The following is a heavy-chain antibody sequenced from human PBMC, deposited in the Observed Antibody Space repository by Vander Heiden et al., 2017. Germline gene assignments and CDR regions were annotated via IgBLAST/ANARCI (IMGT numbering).Heavy chain of an antibody. J-gene: IGHJ4*02. CDR2: IRSKTNSYAT. CDR1: GFTFSGSA. CDR3: TSYSGIYSQPH. D-gene: IGHD1-26*01. V-gene: IGHV3-73*01. Sequence: EVQLVESGGGLVQPGGSLKLSCTTSGFTFSGSAMHWVRQAAGKGLEWVGRIRSKTNSYATEYAASVKGRFIISRDDSKNTAYLQMNSLKTEDTAVYYCTSYSGIYSQPHWGQGTLVTVSS.